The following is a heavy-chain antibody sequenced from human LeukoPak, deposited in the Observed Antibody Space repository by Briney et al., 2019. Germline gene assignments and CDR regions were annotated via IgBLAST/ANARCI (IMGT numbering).Heavy chain of an antibody. V-gene: IGHV1-69*13. CDR3: ASGRPVPAAIRVDY. CDR2: IISIFGTA. Sequence: SVKVSCKACGGTFSSYAISWVRQAPGQGLEWMGGIISIFGTAKYAQKFQGRVTITADETTSTAYMEMNSLRAEDTAVYYWASGRPVPAAIRVDYWGQGTLVTLSA. J-gene: IGHJ4*02. CDR1: GGTFSSYA. D-gene: IGHD2-2*01.